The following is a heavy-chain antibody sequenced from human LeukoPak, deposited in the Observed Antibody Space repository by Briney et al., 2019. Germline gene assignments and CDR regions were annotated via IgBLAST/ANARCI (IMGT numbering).Heavy chain of an antibody. D-gene: IGHD3-9*01. V-gene: IGHV1-69*13. CDR2: IIPIFGTA. CDR1: GGTFSSYA. CDR3: ARDQGHYDILTGYSFDP. J-gene: IGHJ5*02. Sequence: SVKVSCKASGGTFSSYAISWVRQAPGQGLEWMGGIIPIFGTANYAQKFQGRVTITADESTSTAYMELSSLRSEDTAVYYCARDQGHYDILTGYSFDPWGQGTLVTVSS.